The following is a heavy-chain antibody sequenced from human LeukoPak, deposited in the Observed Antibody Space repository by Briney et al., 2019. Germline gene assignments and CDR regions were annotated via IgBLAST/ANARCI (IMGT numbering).Heavy chain of an antibody. V-gene: IGHV3-74*01. CDR3: ARGRQRGRFGDYNWFGP. J-gene: IGHJ5*02. Sequence: GGSLRLSCAASGFTFSSYWMHWVRQAPGKGLVWVSRINSDGSSTSYADSVKGRFTISRDNAKNTLYLQMNSLRAEDTAVYYCARGRQRGRFGDYNWFGPWGQGTLVTVSS. CDR2: INSDGSST. D-gene: IGHD3-10*01. CDR1: GFTFSSYW.